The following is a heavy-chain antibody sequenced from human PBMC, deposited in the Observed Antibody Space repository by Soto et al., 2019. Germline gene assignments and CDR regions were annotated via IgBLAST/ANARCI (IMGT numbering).Heavy chain of an antibody. Sequence: PSETLSLTCTVSGGSISSGGYSWSWIRQPPGKGLEWIGYIYHSGSTYYNPSLKSRVTISVDRSKNQFSLKLSSVTAADTAVYYCARGGMITLGGVMDYFDYWGQGTLVTVSS. CDR3: ARGGMITLGGVMDYFDY. CDR2: IYHSGST. V-gene: IGHV4-30-2*01. J-gene: IGHJ4*02. D-gene: IGHD3-16*01. CDR1: GGSISSGGYS.